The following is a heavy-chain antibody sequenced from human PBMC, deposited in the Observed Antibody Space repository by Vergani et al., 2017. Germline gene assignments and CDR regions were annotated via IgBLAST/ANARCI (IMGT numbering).Heavy chain of an antibody. CDR1: GFTFSSYA. V-gene: IGHV3-23*01. J-gene: IGHJ2*01. D-gene: IGHD3-22*01. CDR3: ATDSSIVVVYGWYFDL. CDR2: ISGSGGST. Sequence: EVQLLESGGGLVQPGGSLRLSCAASGFTFSSYAMSWVRQAPGKGLEWVSAISGSGGSTYYADSVKGRFTISRDNSKNTLYLQMNSLRAEDTAVYYCATDSSIVVVYGWYFDLWGRGTLVTVSS.